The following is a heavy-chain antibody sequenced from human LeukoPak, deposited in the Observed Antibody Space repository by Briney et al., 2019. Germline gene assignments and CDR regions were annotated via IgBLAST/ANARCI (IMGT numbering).Heavy chain of an antibody. D-gene: IGHD6-19*01. V-gene: IGHV4-59*01. CDR1: GGSISSYY. CDR2: IYYSGST. Sequence: SETLSLTCTVSGGSISSYYWSWIRQPPGKGLEWIGYIYYSGSTNYNPSLKSRVTISVDTSKNQFSLKLSSVTAADTAVYYCAGTPINSSGWYAYWGQGTLVTVSS. CDR3: AGTPINSSGWYAY. J-gene: IGHJ4*02.